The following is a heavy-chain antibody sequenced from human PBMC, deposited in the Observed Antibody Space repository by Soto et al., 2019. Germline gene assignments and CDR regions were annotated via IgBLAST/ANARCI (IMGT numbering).Heavy chain of an antibody. CDR3: ARGKMSGYFYYGMDV. D-gene: IGHD3-3*01. Sequence: SETLSLTCTVSGGSISSGGYYWSWIRQHPGKGLEWIGYIYYSGSTYYNPSLKSRVTISVDTSKNQFSLKLSSVTAADTAVYYCARGKMSGYFYYGMDVWGQGTTVTVSS. CDR1: GGSISSGGYY. CDR2: IYYSGST. V-gene: IGHV4-31*03. J-gene: IGHJ6*02.